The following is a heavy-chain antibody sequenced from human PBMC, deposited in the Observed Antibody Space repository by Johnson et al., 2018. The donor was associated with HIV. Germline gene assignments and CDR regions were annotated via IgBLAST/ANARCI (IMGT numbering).Heavy chain of an antibody. V-gene: IGHV3-20*04. D-gene: IGHD1-26*01. CDR2: INWNGGST. Sequence: MLLVESGGGVVQPGRSLRVSCAASGFSFGSYGMSWVRQVAGKGLEWVSGINWNGGSTGYADSVKGRFTISRDNAKKHLYLQMNSLRGEDTALYYCARVVAFGWELNDAFDIWGQGTMVTVSS. CDR3: ARVVAFGWELNDAFDI. J-gene: IGHJ3*02. CDR1: GFSFGSYG.